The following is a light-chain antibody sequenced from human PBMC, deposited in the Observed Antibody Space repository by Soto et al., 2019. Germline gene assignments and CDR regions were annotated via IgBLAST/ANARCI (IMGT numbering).Light chain of an antibody. J-gene: IGKJ3*01. Sequence: AIRMTQSPSSFSASTGDRVTIPCRASQGISSYLAWYQQKPGKAPKLLIYAASTLHSGVPSMFSGSGSGTDFTLTIGCLQSEDFASYYCQQYDSYPFTFGPGTKVDIK. CDR2: AAS. CDR3: QQYDSYPFT. V-gene: IGKV1-8*01. CDR1: QGISSY.